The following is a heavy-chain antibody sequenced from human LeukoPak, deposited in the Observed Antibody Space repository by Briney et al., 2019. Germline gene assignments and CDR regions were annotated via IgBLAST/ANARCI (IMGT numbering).Heavy chain of an antibody. V-gene: IGHV3-21*01. Sequence: GGSLRLSCAASKFTFSDYSMSWVRQAPGKGREWVSSISSIRNYIYYADSVKGRFTVSRDNAKNSLYLQMNSLRAEDTAVYYCARVIYSGWEGELSDWGQGTLVTVSS. CDR2: ISSIRNYI. J-gene: IGHJ4*02. D-gene: IGHD6-19*01. CDR3: ARVIYSGWEGELSD. CDR1: KFTFSDYS.